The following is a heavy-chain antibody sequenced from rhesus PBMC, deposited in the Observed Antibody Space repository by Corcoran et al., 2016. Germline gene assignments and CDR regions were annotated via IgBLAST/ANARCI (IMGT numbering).Heavy chain of an antibody. CDR1: GFTFSDYY. D-gene: IGHD2-15*01. Sequence: EVQLVESGGGLVQPGGSLRLSCAASGFTFSDYYMYWVRQAPGKGREWVGFFRSKSYGGTAEYAASVKGRFTISRDDSKSIAYLQMSSLKTEDTAVYYCTKDQYSFDYWGQGVLVTVSS. CDR2: FRSKSYGGTA. V-gene: IGHV3-184*01. J-gene: IGHJ4*01. CDR3: TKDQYSFDY.